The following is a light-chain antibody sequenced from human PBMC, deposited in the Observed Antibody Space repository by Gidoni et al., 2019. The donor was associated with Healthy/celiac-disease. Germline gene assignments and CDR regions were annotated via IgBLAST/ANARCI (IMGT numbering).Light chain of an antibody. V-gene: IGKV3-20*01. CDR1: QSVSSSY. Sequence: DMVLTQSPGTLSLSPGERATLSCRASQSVSSSYLAWYQQKPGQAPRLLIYGASSRATGIPDRFSGSGSGTDFTLTISRLEPEDFAVYYCQQYGSSPLTFGHGTKVDTK. CDR3: QQYGSSPLT. CDR2: GAS. J-gene: IGKJ3*01.